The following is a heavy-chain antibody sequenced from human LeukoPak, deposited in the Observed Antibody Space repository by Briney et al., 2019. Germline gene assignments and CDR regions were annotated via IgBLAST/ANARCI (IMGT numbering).Heavy chain of an antibody. Sequence: ASVKVSCKASGYTFTSYGISWVRQAPGQGLEWMGWISAYNGNTNYAQKLQGRVTMTTDTSTSTAYMELRSLRSEDTAVYYCAVTYYYDSSGYYRVGPQYFDYWGQGTLVTVSS. D-gene: IGHD3-22*01. CDR1: GYTFTSYG. V-gene: IGHV1-18*01. J-gene: IGHJ4*02. CDR3: AVTYYYDSSGYYRVGPQYFDY. CDR2: ISAYNGNT.